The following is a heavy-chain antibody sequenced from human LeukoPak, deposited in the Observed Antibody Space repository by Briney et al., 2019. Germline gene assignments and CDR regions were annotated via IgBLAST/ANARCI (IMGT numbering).Heavy chain of an antibody. Sequence: GGPLRLSCAASGFTFSSYWMSWVRQAPGKGLEWVANIKQDGSEKYYVDSVKGRFTISRDNAKNSLYLQMNSLRAEDTAVYYCARDSYYYESPDFDYWGQGTLVTVSS. CDR1: GFTFSSYW. D-gene: IGHD3-22*01. CDR2: IKQDGSEK. J-gene: IGHJ4*02. CDR3: ARDSYYYESPDFDY. V-gene: IGHV3-7*01.